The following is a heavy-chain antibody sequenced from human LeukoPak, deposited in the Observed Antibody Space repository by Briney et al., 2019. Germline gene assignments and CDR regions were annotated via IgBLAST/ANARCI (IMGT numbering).Heavy chain of an antibody. Sequence: GSLRLSCAASGFTFSNYAMSWVRQAPGRGLEWVSCISTGSGYMSYADSVKGRFTISGDNAKNSLYLQMNSLRAEDTAVYYCARVSSSSWYVDYWGQGTLVTVSS. V-gene: IGHV3-21*01. CDR2: ISTGSGYM. CDR1: GFTFSNYA. D-gene: IGHD2-2*01. CDR3: ARVSSSSWYVDY. J-gene: IGHJ4*02.